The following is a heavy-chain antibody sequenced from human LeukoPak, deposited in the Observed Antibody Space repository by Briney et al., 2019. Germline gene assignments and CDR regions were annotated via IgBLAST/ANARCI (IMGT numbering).Heavy chain of an antibody. CDR1: GYTLTELS. V-gene: IGHV1-24*01. D-gene: IGHD3-10*01. Sequence: ASVKVSCKVSGYTLTELSMHWVRQAPGKGLEWRGGFDPEDGETIYAQKFQGRVTMTEDTSTDTAYMELSSLRSEDTAVYYCILRSGVRGFLGAFDIWGQGTMVTVSS. J-gene: IGHJ3*02. CDR3: ILRSGVRGFLGAFDI. CDR2: FDPEDGET.